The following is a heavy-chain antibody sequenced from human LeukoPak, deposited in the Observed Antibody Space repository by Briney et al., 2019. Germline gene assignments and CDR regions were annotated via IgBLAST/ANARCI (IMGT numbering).Heavy chain of an antibody. CDR1: GGSISSDTYY. J-gene: IGHJ4*02. Sequence: SETLSLTCTVSGGSISSDTYYWSWIRQPAGEGLEWIGRIYTSGSTNYNPSLKSRVTISIDTSKNQFSLKLSSVTAADTALYYCARQVAAAGRIHDYWGQGTLVTVSS. D-gene: IGHD6-13*01. V-gene: IGHV4-61*02. CDR3: ARQVAAAGRIHDY. CDR2: IYTSGST.